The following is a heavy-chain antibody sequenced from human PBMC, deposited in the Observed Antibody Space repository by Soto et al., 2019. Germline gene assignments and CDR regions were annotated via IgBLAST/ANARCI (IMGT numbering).Heavy chain of an antibody. CDR2: ISAYNGNT. D-gene: IGHD3-3*01. CDR1: GYTFTSYG. CDR3: ARDREHDYDFWSGYYPAFDI. V-gene: IGHV1-18*04. Sequence: ASVKVSCKASGYTFTSYGISWVRQAPGQGLEWMGWISAYNGNTNYAQKLQGRVTMTTDTSTSTAYMELRSLRSDDTAVYYCARDREHDYDFWSGYYPAFDIWGQGTMATVSS. J-gene: IGHJ3*02.